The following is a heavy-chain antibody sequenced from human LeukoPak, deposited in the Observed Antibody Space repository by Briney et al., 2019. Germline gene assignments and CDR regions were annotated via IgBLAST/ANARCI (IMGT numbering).Heavy chain of an antibody. CDR2: INPSGSST. CDR3: ARDNSVGDIAWWFDP. V-gene: IGHV1-46*01. Sequence: ASVKVSCKASGYSFTSHYMHWVRQAPGQGLEWMGLINPSGSSTLYAQKFQGRVTMTRDLSTTTDYMELSSLRSEDTAVYYCARDNSVGDIAWWFDPWGQGTLVTVSS. D-gene: IGHD3-16*02. CDR1: GYSFTSHY. J-gene: IGHJ5*02.